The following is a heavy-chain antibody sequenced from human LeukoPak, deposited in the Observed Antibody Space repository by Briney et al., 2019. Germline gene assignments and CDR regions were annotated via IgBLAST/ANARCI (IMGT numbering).Heavy chain of an antibody. Sequence: ASVKVSCMASGYTFTSYYMHWVRQAPGQGLEWMGIINPSGGSTSYAQKFQGRVTITADKSTSTAYMELSSLRSEDTAVYYCARNYDILTGSLGYWGQGTLVTVSS. CDR2: INPSGGST. CDR3: ARNYDILTGSLGY. CDR1: GYTFTSYY. J-gene: IGHJ4*02. V-gene: IGHV1-46*01. D-gene: IGHD3-9*01.